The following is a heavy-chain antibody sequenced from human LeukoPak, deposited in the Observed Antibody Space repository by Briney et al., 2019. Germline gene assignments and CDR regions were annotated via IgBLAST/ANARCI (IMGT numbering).Heavy chain of an antibody. CDR2: ISYDGSNK. CDR3: AREGYYYDSSGYYPFDY. CDR1: GFTFSSYA. Sequence: GGSLRLSCAASGFTFSSYAMHWVRQAPGKWLEWVAVISYDGSNKYYADSVKGRFTISRDNSKNTLYLQMNSLRAEDTAVYYCAREGYYYDSSGYYPFDYWGQGTLVTVSS. V-gene: IGHV3-30-3*01. J-gene: IGHJ4*02. D-gene: IGHD3-22*01.